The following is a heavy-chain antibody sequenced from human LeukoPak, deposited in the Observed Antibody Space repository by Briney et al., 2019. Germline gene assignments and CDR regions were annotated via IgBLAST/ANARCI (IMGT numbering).Heavy chain of an antibody. CDR2: IYYSGST. Sequence: SETLSLTCTVSGGSISSYYWSWIRQPPGKGLEWIGYIYYSGSTNYNPSLKSRVTMSVDTSKNQFSLKLSSVTAADTAVYYCARNRPAFDIWGQGTMVTVSS. V-gene: IGHV4-59*12. CDR1: GGSISSYY. J-gene: IGHJ3*02. D-gene: IGHD1-14*01. CDR3: ARNRPAFDI.